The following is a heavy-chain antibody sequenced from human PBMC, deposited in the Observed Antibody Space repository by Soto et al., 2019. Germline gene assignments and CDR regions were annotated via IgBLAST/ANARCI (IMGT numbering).Heavy chain of an antibody. CDR2: ISAYNGNT. V-gene: IGHV1-18*01. CDR3: ARDHHYGGNSRDAFDI. J-gene: IGHJ3*02. Sequence: ASVKVSCKASGYTFTSYGISWVRQAPLQVLEWMVCISAYNGNTNYAQKLQGRVTMTTDTSTSTAYMELRSLRSDDTAVYYCARDHHYGGNSRDAFDIWGQGTMVTVSS. D-gene: IGHD4-17*01. CDR1: GYTFTSYG.